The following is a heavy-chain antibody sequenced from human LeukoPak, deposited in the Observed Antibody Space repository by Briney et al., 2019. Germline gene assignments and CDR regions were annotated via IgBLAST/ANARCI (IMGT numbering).Heavy chain of an antibody. CDR2: IYTSGST. CDR3: ARGDGSGSYYNHYYYYMDV. Sequence: SETLSLTCTVSGGSISSYYWSWIRQPAGKGLEWIGRIYTSGSTNYNPSLKSRVTISVDTSKNQFSLKLSSVTAADTAVYYCARGDGSGSYYNHYYYYMDVWGKGTTVTISS. D-gene: IGHD3-10*01. CDR1: GGSISSYY. V-gene: IGHV4-4*07. J-gene: IGHJ6*03.